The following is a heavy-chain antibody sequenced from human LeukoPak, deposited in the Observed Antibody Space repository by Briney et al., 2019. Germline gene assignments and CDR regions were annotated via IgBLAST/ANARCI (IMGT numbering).Heavy chain of an antibody. CDR1: GFTFSSYA. J-gene: IGHJ4*02. CDR2: ISGSGGST. CDR3: AKDPYYGSGRDFDY. D-gene: IGHD3-10*01. V-gene: IGHV3-23*01. Sequence: GGSLRLSCAASGFTFSSYAMSWVRQAPGKGLEWVSAISGSGGSTYYADSVKGRFTISRDNSKNTLYLQMNSPRAEDTAVYYCAKDPYYGSGRDFDYWGQGTLVTVSS.